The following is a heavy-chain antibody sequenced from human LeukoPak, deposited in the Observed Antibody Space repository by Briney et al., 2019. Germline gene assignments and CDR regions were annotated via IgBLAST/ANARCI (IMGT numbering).Heavy chain of an antibody. J-gene: IGHJ4*02. CDR2: IIPIFGTA. Sequence: GASVKVSCKASGGTFISYAISWLRQAPGQGLEWMGGIIPIFGTANYAQKFQGRVTITADEYTSTAYMELGSLRSEDTAVYYCAREIFGVVTTPFDYWGQGTLVTVSS. V-gene: IGHV1-69*13. D-gene: IGHD3-3*01. CDR3: AREIFGVVTTPFDY. CDR1: GGTFISYA.